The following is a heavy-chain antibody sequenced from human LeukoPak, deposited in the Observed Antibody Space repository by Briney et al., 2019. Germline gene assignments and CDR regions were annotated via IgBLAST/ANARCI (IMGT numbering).Heavy chain of an antibody. CDR3: AKDSTPTIVVVPAAWFDP. V-gene: IGHV3-23*01. Sequence: GGSLRLSCAASGFTFSSYAMSWVRQAPGKGLEWVSAISGSGGSTYYADSVKGRFTISRDNSKNTLYLQMNSLRAEDTAVYYCAKDSTPTIVVVPAAWFDPWGLGTLVTVSS. J-gene: IGHJ5*02. D-gene: IGHD2-2*01. CDR1: GFTFSSYA. CDR2: ISGSGGST.